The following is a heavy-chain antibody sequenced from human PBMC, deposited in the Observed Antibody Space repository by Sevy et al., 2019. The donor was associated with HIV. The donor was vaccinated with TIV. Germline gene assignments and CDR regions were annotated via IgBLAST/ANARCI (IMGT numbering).Heavy chain of an antibody. Sequence: GGSLRLSCTASGFTFGDYCVSWFRQAPGKGLEWVGAIRDRAYGGTTEYAASVKGRFSISRDDSRNIAYLQMDGLNTEDTAVYYCTREAVTMVRGIYTVFDIRGQGTLVTVS. D-gene: IGHD3-10*01. CDR2: IRDRAYGGTT. V-gene: IGHV3-49*03. CDR1: GFTFGDYC. J-gene: IGHJ4*03. CDR3: TREAVTMVRGIYTVFDI.